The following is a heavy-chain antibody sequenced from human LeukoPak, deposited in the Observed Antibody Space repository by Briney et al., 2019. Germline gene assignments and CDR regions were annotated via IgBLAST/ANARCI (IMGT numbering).Heavy chain of an antibody. CDR3: ARMNSSGWYYFDY. D-gene: IGHD6-19*01. CDR2: IYYSGST. J-gene: IGHJ4*02. CDR1: GGSFSGYY. V-gene: IGHV4-34*01. Sequence: SETLSLTCAVYGGSFSGYYWSWIRQPPGKGLEWIGSIYYSGSTYYNPSLKSRVTISVDTSKNQFSLKLSSVTAADTAVYYCARMNSSGWYYFDYWGQGTLVTVSS.